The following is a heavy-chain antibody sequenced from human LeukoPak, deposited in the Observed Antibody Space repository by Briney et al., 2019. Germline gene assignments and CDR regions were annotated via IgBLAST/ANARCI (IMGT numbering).Heavy chain of an antibody. J-gene: IGHJ5*02. V-gene: IGHV1-69*04. D-gene: IGHD6-19*01. CDR2: IIPILGIA. CDR3: ARDLQWLDPRNWFDP. Sequence: RWASVKVSCEASGGTFSSYAISWVRQAPGQGLEWMGRIIPILGIANYAQKFQGRVTITADKSTSTAYMELRSLRSDDTAVYYCARDLQWLDPRNWFDPWGQGTLVTVSS. CDR1: GGTFSSYA.